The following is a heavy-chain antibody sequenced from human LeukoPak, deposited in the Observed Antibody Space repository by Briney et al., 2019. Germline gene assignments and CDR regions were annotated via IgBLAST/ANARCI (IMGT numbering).Heavy chain of an antibody. D-gene: IGHD1-26*01. CDR1: GGSFSGYY. Sequence: SETLSLTCAVYGGSFSGYYWSWIRQPPGKGLEWIGEINHSGSTNYNPSLKSRVTISIETSKSQFSLNLSSVTAADTAVYYCARVRIGATTVYYFDYWGQGTLVTVSS. V-gene: IGHV4-34*01. J-gene: IGHJ4*02. CDR2: INHSGST. CDR3: ARVRIGATTVYYFDY.